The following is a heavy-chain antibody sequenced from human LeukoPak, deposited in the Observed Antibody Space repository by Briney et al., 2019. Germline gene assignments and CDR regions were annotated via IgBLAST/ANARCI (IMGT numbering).Heavy chain of an antibody. J-gene: IGHJ5*02. D-gene: IGHD1-26*01. Sequence: GGSLRLSCAASGFTFSGYAMSWVRQAPGKGLEWVSDINGSGGSTYYADSVKGRFTISRDSSKNTLYLQMNSLRAEDTAVYYCAKKYSTGLDPWGQGTLVTVSS. CDR3: AKKYSTGLDP. V-gene: IGHV3-23*01. CDR1: GFTFSGYA. CDR2: INGSGGST.